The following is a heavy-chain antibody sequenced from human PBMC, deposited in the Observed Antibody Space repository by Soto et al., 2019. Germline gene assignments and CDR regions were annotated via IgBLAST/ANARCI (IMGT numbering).Heavy chain of an antibody. CDR3: ARGAYSSSSAFWFDP. V-gene: IGHV6-1*01. CDR1: GDSVSSNSAS. J-gene: IGHJ5*02. Sequence: SQTLSFTCAISGDSVSSNSASWNLIRQSPSRGLEWLGRTYYRSKWYNDYAVSVKSRITINPDTSKNQFSLQLNSVTPEDAAVYYCARGAYSSSSAFWFDPWGQGTLVTVYS. CDR2: TYYRSKWYN. D-gene: IGHD6-6*01.